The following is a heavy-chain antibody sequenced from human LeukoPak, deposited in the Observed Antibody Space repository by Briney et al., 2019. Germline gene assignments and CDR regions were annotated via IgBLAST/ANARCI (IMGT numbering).Heavy chain of an antibody. CDR3: AREVVVTAVLYYGMDV. D-gene: IGHD2-21*02. CDR1: GGSFSGYY. Sequence: SSETLSLTCAVYGGSFSGYYWSWIRQPPGKGLEWIGEINHSGSTNYNPSLKSRVTISVDTSKNQFSLKLSSVTAADTAVYYCAREVVVTAVLYYGMDVWGQGTTVTVSS. J-gene: IGHJ6*02. V-gene: IGHV4-34*01. CDR2: INHSGST.